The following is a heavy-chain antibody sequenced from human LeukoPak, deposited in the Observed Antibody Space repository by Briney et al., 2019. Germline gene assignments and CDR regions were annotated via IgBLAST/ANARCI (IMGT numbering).Heavy chain of an antibody. D-gene: IGHD3-10*01. V-gene: IGHV3-23*01. CDR2: ISASGGST. Sequence: GGSLRLSCAASGFTFSTYAMSWVRQAPGKGLEWVSCISASGGSTYYADSVKGRFTISRDKSKTTLYLNMNSLRAEDTAVYYCARDSANFDYWGQGTLVTVSS. J-gene: IGHJ4*02. CDR3: ARDSANFDY. CDR1: GFTFSTYA.